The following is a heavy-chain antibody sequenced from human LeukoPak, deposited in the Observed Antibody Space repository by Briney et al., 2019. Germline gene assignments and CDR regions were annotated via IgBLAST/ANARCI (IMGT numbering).Heavy chain of an antibody. CDR1: GFSLTTSGVG. CDR3: THRLRESGCNGGSCYYVDF. Sequence: SGPTLVNPTQTLTLTCTFSGFSLTTSGVGVGWIRQPPEKALEWLALIYWDDDRRYSPSLKIRLTLTKDTSKNQVVLTMTNMDPVDTAKYYCTHRLRESGCNGGSCYYVDFWGQGTLVTVSS. CDR2: IYWDDDR. V-gene: IGHV2-5*02. J-gene: IGHJ4*02. D-gene: IGHD2-15*01.